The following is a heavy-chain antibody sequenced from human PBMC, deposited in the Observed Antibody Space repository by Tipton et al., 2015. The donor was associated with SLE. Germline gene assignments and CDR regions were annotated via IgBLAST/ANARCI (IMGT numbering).Heavy chain of an antibody. D-gene: IGHD6-6*01. V-gene: IGHV4-31*03. J-gene: IGHJ6*03. CDR1: GGSISSGGYY. Sequence: RSLRLSCTVSGGSISSGGYYWSWIRQHPGKGLEWIGYIYYSGSTYYNPSLKSRVTISVDTSKNQFSLKLSSVTAADTAVYYCARVSSASEGYYYYYYMDVWGKGTTVTVSS. CDR3: ARVSSASEGYYYYYYMDV. CDR2: IYYSGST.